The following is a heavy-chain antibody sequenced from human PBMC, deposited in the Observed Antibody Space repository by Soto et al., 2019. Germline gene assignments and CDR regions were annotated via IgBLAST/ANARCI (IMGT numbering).Heavy chain of an antibody. J-gene: IGHJ3*02. CDR2: IKQDGSEK. CDR1: GFTFSSYW. Sequence: GGSLRLSCAASGFTFSSYWMSWVRQAPGKGLEWVANIKQDGSEKYYVDSVKGRFTISRDNAKNSLYLQMNSLRAEDTAVYYCAGDIVVVPAADAFDIWGQGTMVTDSS. D-gene: IGHD2-2*01. V-gene: IGHV3-7*03. CDR3: AGDIVVVPAADAFDI.